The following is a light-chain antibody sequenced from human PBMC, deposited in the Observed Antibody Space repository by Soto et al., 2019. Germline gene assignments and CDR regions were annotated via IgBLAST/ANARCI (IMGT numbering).Light chain of an antibody. CDR3: QQYGSSPLT. J-gene: IGKJ4*01. CDR1: QSVRSNY. Sequence: EIVLTQSPDTLSLSPGERATLSCRASQSVRSNYLAWYQQKPGQAPRFLIYDASSRATGIPDRFSGSGSGTDFPITISRLEPEDLAVYYCQQYGSSPLTFGGGTKVEIK. CDR2: DAS. V-gene: IGKV3-20*01.